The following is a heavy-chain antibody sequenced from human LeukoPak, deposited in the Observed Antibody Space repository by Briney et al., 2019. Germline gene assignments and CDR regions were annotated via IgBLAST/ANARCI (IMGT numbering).Heavy chain of an antibody. CDR2: IKSKTDGGTT. CDR3: RTTYYYYGMDV. V-gene: IGHV3-15*07. J-gene: IGHJ6*02. D-gene: IGHD1-14*01. CDR1: GFTFSNAW. Sequence: PGGSLRLSCAASGFTFSNAWMNWVRQAPGKGLEWVGRIKSKTDGGTTDYAAPVKGRFTISRDDSKNTLYLQMNSLKTEDTAMYYCRTTYYYYGMDVWGQGTTVTVSS.